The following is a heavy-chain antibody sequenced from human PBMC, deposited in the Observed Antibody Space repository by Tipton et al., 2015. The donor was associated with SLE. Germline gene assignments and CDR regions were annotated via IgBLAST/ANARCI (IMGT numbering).Heavy chain of an antibody. J-gene: IGHJ4*02. CDR1: GYIFSNYG. D-gene: IGHD3-10*01. V-gene: IGHV1-18*01. CDR3: AGVYFGSGSDSEY. Sequence: QLVQSGAEVKKPGESLKVSCKASGYIFSNYGFCWVRQAPGQGLEWMGWVSGYNGNTNYAPKFQGRVTMTTDPSTTTGYMELRSLRSVDTSIYYWAGVYFGSGSDSEYWGQGTLVTVST. CDR2: VSGYNGNT.